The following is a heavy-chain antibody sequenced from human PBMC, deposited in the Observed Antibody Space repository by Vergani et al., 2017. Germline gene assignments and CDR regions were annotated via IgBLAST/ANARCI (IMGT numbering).Heavy chain of an antibody. Sequence: QVQLHESGPGLVKPSETLSLICSVSGVSMQSGSFYWTWIRQTAGRRLEWMGRVYPSGPTNYNPSLNGRVTIFVDKSKNLLSLSLNSVTAADTAVYYCARGETRTDWFDPWGQGTLVTVSS. V-gene: IGHV4-61*02. CDR1: GVSMQSGSFY. J-gene: IGHJ5*02. CDR3: ARGETRTDWFDP. CDR2: VYPSGPT. D-gene: IGHD3/OR15-3a*01.